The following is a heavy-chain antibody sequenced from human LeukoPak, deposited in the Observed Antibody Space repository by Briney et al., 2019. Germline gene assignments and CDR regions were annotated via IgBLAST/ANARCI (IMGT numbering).Heavy chain of an antibody. D-gene: IGHD1-26*01. Sequence: GASVKVSCKASGYTFTSYGISWVRQAPGQGLEWMGWISAYNGNTNYAQKLQGRVTMTTDTSTSTAYMELRSLRSDDTAVYYCARDGRGATKARSGVNYWGQGTLVTVSS. CDR2: ISAYNGNT. CDR1: GYTFTSYG. CDR3: ARDGRGATKARSGVNY. V-gene: IGHV1-18*01. J-gene: IGHJ4*02.